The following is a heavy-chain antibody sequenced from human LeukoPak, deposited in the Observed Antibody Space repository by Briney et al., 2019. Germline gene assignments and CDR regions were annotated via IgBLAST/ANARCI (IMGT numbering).Heavy chain of an antibody. V-gene: IGHV1-46*01. CDR1: GYTFTSYY. J-gene: IGHJ4*02. Sequence: ASVKVSCKASGYTFTSYYMHWVRQAPGQGLEWMGIINPSGGSTSYAQKFQGRATMTRDTSTSTVYMELSSLRSEDTAVYYRARVPADGLSPFDYWGQGTLVTVSS. D-gene: IGHD3-3*02. CDR3: ARVPADGLSPFDY. CDR2: INPSGGST.